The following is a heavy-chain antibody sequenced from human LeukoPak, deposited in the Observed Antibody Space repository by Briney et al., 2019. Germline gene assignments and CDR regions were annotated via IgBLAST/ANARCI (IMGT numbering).Heavy chain of an antibody. V-gene: IGHV3-21*01. CDR2: ISSSSSYI. CDR1: GFTFSSYS. J-gene: IGHJ4*02. Sequence: GGSLRLSCAASGFTFSSYSMNWVRQAPGKGLEWVLSISSSSSYIYYADSVKGRFTISRDNAKNSLYLQMNSLRAEDTAVYYCARDTQAVAGPNDYWGQGTLVTVSS. CDR3: ARDTQAVAGPNDY. D-gene: IGHD6-19*01.